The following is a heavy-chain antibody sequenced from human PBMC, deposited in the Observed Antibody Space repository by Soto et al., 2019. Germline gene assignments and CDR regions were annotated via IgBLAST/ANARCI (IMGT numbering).Heavy chain of an antibody. D-gene: IGHD3-10*01. CDR2: ITSGGSTI. V-gene: IGHV3-48*02. J-gene: IGHJ4*02. CDR3: VRDWGYFYGYFDY. Sequence: EVQLVESGGGLVQPGGSLRLSCAASGFTFSSYNINWVRQAPGKGLEWVSYITSGGSTIYYADSVKGRFTISRDNAKNSLYLQMNSLRDEDTAVYYCVRDWGYFYGYFDYWGQGTLVTVSS. CDR1: GFTFSSYN.